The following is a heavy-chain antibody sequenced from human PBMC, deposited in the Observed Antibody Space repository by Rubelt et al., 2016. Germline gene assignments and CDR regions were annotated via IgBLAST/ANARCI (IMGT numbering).Heavy chain of an antibody. Sequence: QVQLVQSGAEVKKPGSSVKVSCKASGGTFGSFDITWVRQAPGQGLEWMGRIIPILDIANYAQQFQGRVTITADRSTTTAYMQLNSLNSKNTAVYYCVVKGRVRYSSTPTPDYWGQGTLVTVSS. CDR3: VVKGRVRYSSTPTPDY. V-gene: IGHV1-69*04. J-gene: IGHJ4*02. CDR1: GGTFGSFD. D-gene: IGHD3-16*02. CDR2: IIPILDIA.